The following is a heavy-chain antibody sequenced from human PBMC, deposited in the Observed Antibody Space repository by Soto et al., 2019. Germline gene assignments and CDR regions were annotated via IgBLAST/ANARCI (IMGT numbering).Heavy chain of an antibody. J-gene: IGHJ4*02. CDR3: ARALFTYYYDSSGYPDY. CDR1: GFTFSSYA. V-gene: IGHV3-30-3*01. D-gene: IGHD3-22*01. Sequence: GGSLRLSCAASGFTFSSYAMHWVRQAPGKGLEWVAVISYDGSNKYYADSVKGRFTISRDNSKNTLYLQMNSLRAEDTAVYYCARALFTYYYDSSGYPDYWGQGTLVTVSS. CDR2: ISYDGSNK.